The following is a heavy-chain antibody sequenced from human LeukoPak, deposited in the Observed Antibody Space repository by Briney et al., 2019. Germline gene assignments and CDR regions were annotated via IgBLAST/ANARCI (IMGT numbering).Heavy chain of an antibody. J-gene: IGHJ2*01. V-gene: IGHV3-48*03. D-gene: IGHD1-26*01. CDR3: ARDGSSGSWRYFDL. CDR2: ISSSGSTM. Sequence: GGSLRLSCAASGFTFSSYEMNWVRQAPGKGLEWVSYISSSGSTMYYADSVKGRFTISRDNAKNSLYLQMNSLRAEDTAVYYCARDGSSGSWRYFDLWGRGTLVTVSS. CDR1: GFTFSSYE.